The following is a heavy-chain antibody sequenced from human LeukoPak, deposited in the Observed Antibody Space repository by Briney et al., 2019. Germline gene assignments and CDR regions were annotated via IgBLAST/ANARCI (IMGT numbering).Heavy chain of an antibody. J-gene: IGHJ4*02. CDR3: ARDEGFSSSWVPFDY. CDR2: ISRSGSTK. CDR1: GFTFSDYN. D-gene: IGHD6-13*01. V-gene: IGHV3-11*04. Sequence: GGSLRLSCAASGFTFSDYNMRWIRQAPGKGLEWVSSISRSGSTKYYADSVKGRFTISRDNAKNSLFLQMNSLRAEDTAVYYCARDEGFSSSWVPFDYWGQGTLVTVSS.